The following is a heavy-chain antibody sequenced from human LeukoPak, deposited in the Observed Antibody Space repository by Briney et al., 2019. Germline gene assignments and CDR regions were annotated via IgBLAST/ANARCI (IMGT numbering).Heavy chain of an antibody. V-gene: IGHV3-23*01. CDR2: IRGSGGST. CDR1: GFTFSSYA. Sequence: GGSLRLSCAASGFTFSSYAMSCVRQAPGKGLEWVSAIRGSGGSTYYADSVKGRFTISRDNSTNTLYLQMNSLRAEDTAVYYCAKDRNSVGSSYNYWGQGTLVTVSS. D-gene: IGHD6-6*01. J-gene: IGHJ4*02. CDR3: AKDRNSVGSSYNY.